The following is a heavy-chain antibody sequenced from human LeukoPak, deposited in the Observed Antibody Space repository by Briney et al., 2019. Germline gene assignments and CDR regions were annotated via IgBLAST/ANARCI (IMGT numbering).Heavy chain of an antibody. CDR2: INPNSGGT. D-gene: IGHD2-15*01. CDR1: GGTFSSYA. Sequence: ASVKVSCKASGGTFSSYAISWVRQAPGQGLEWMGRINPNSGGTNYAQKFQGRVTMTRDTSISTAYMELSRLRSDDTAVYYCAREDCSGGSCYKDYWGQGTLVTVSS. CDR3: AREDCSGGSCYKDY. V-gene: IGHV1-2*02. J-gene: IGHJ4*02.